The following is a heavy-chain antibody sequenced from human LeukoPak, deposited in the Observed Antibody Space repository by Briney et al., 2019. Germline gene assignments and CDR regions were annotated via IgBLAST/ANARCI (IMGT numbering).Heavy chain of an antibody. D-gene: IGHD6-13*01. CDR3: ARGWEPYSSSLDS. Sequence: ASVKVSCKASGYTFTGYYMHWVRQAPGQGLEWMGWINPNSGGTNYAQKFQGRVTMTRDTSISTAYMELSRLRSDDTAVYYCARGWEPYSSSLDSWGQGTLVTVSS. V-gene: IGHV1-2*02. CDR2: INPNSGGT. J-gene: IGHJ4*02. CDR1: GYTFTGYY.